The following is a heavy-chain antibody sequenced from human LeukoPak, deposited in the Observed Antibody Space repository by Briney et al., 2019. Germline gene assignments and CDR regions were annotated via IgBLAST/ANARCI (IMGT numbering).Heavy chain of an antibody. CDR3: AKNLEAWELPNFFFDY. D-gene: IGHD1-26*01. CDR2: ISGSGGGT. CDR1: GFAFGSEA. V-gene: IGHV3-23*01. Sequence: PGGSLRLSCAVSGFAFGSEAMSWVRQSPARGLEWVSAISGSGGGTYYADSVKGRFTISRDNSKNTLYLQTNSLRADDTAVYYCAKNLEAWELPNFFFDYWGQGTLVTVSS. J-gene: IGHJ4*02.